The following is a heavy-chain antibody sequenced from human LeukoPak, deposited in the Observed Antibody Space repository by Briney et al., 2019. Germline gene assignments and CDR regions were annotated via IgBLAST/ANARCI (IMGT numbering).Heavy chain of an antibody. V-gene: IGHV1-69*01. CDR2: IIPIFGTA. D-gene: IGHD3-10*01. CDR3: ARGSQDTMVRGARYYFDY. J-gene: IGHJ4*02. CDR1: GGTFSSYA. Sequence: SVKVSCKASGGTFSSYAISWVRQAPGQGLEWMGGIIPIFGTANYAQKFQGRVTITADESTSAAYMELSSLRSEDTAVYYCARGSQDTMVRGARYYFDYWGQGTLVTVSS.